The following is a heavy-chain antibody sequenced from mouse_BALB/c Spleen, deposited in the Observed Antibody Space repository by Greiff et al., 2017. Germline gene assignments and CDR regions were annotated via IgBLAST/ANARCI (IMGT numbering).Heavy chain of an antibody. V-gene: IGHV5-4*02. CDR2: ISDGGSYT. J-gene: IGHJ3*01. D-gene: IGHD1-1*01. CDR1: GFTFSDYY. CDR3: ARPHYYGSSYFAY. Sequence: EVMLVESGGGLVKPGGSLKLSCAASGFTFSDYYMYWVRQTPEKRLEWVATISDGGSYTYYPDTVKGRFTISRDNAKNTLYLQMSSLKSEDTAMYYCARPHYYGSSYFAYWGQGTLVTVSA.